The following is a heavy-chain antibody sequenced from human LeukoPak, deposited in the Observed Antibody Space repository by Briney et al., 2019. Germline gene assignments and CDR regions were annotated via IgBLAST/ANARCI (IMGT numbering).Heavy chain of an antibody. V-gene: IGHV3-7*04. CDR3: ARVPVTKGGD. CDR2: IKQDGSEK. CDR1: GGSFSGYY. Sequence: PSETLSLTCAVYGGSFSGYYWSWIRQPPGKGLEWVANIKQDGSEKYYVDSVKGRFTISRDNGKNSLYLQMNSLRAEDTAVYYCARVPVTKGGDWGQGTLVTVSS. D-gene: IGHD4-17*01. J-gene: IGHJ4*02.